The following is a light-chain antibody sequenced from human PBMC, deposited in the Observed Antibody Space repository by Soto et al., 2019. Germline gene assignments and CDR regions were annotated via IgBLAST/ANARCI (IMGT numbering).Light chain of an antibody. J-gene: IGLJ3*02. CDR1: SSNIGSNT. V-gene: IGLV1-44*01. CDR2: SSD. CDR3: ATWDVSLNGWV. Sequence: QSVLTQPPSASGTPGQRVTISCSGSSSNIGSNTVNWYQQLPGTAPKLLIYSSDLRPSGVPDRFSGSKSGTSASLAISGLQSEDEADYYCATWDVSLNGWVFGGGTKLTVL.